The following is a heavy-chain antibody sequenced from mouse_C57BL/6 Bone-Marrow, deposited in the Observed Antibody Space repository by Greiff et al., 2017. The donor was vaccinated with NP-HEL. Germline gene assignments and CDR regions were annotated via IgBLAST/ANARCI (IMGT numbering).Heavy chain of an antibody. D-gene: IGHD1-1*01. CDR2: INPSSGYT. CDR3: ARGPTVAPWYFDV. Sequence: VQLQQSGAELAKPGASVKLSCKASGYTFTSYGMHWVKQRPGQGLEWIGYINPSSGYTKYNQKFKDKATLTADKSSSTAYMQLSSLTYEDSAVYYCARGPTVAPWYFDVWGTGTTVTVSS. V-gene: IGHV1-7*01. J-gene: IGHJ1*03. CDR1: GYTFTSYG.